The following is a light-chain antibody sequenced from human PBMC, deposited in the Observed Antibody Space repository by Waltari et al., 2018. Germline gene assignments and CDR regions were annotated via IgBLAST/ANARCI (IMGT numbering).Light chain of an antibody. CDR1: QSISKL. V-gene: IGKV1-5*03. J-gene: IGKJ1*01. CDR2: KTS. CDR3: QQYNSYRS. Sequence: DIQMTQSPSTLSASVGDRVTITCRASQSISKLLAWYQQKPGKAPNLLIYKTSTLESGVPSRFSGSGSGTEFTLTIDSLQPDDFATYYCQQYNSYRSFGQGTKVEIK.